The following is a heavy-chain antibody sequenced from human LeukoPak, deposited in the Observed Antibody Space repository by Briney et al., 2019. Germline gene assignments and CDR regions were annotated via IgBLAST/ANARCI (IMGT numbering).Heavy chain of an antibody. CDR1: GGTFSSYA. J-gene: IGHJ4*02. D-gene: IGHD3-9*01. V-gene: IGHV1-69*05. CDR2: IIPIFGTA. CDR3: ARDEDTDILTGNERFDY. Sequence: ASVKVSCKASGGTFSSYAISWVRQAPGQGLEWMGGIIPIFGTANYAQKFQGRVTMTTDSSTSTAYMELRSLRSDDTAVYYCARDEDTDILTGNERFDYWGQGTLVTVSS.